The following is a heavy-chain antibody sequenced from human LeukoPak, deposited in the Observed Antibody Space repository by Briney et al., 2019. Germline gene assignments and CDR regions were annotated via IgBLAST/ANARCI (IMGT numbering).Heavy chain of an antibody. Sequence: SETLSLTCAVYGGSFSGYYWSWIRQPPGKGLEWIGEINHSGSTNYNPSLKSRVTISVDTSKNQFSLNLSSVTAADTAVYYCARGDIVATITDWGQGTLVTVSS. CDR3: ARGDIVATITD. CDR2: INHSGST. J-gene: IGHJ4*02. V-gene: IGHV4-34*01. D-gene: IGHD5-12*01. CDR1: GGSFSGYY.